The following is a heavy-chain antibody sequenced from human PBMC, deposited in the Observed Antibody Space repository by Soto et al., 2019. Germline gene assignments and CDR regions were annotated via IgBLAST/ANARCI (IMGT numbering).Heavy chain of an antibody. D-gene: IGHD6-19*01. Sequence: SETLSLTCTVSGASISSYYLSWIRQPPGKGLEWIGYIYYSGSTNYNPSLKSRVTKSVDTSKNQFSLKLNSVTAADTAVYYCARRANSGPPYYFDYWGQGTLVTVSS. CDR3: ARRANSGPPYYFDY. J-gene: IGHJ4*02. CDR2: IYYSGST. CDR1: GASISSYY. V-gene: IGHV4-59*12.